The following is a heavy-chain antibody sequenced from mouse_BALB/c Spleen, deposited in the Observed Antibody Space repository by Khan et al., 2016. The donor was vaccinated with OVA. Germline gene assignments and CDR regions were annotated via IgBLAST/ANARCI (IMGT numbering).Heavy chain of an antibody. V-gene: IGHV1-4*01. CDR1: GYTFTSYT. Sequence: QVQLQQSGAELARPGASVKMSCKASGYTFTSYTIHWIKKRPGQGLEWIGYINPSNGYTNYNQKFKDKATLATDKSSTTAYLQLSSLTSDDSAVYNCLRDGAYHRNDGWFAYWGQGTLVTVSA. CDR3: LRDGAYHRNDGWFAY. J-gene: IGHJ3*01. CDR2: INPSNGYT. D-gene: IGHD2-14*01.